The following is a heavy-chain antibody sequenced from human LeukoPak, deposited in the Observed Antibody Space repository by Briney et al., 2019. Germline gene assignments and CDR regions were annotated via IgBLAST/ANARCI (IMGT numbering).Heavy chain of an antibody. J-gene: IGHJ4*02. CDR2: LRKDATYS. V-gene: IGHV3-30*02. CDR1: GFPFSSYG. CDR3: ASGGTTRGTLDY. D-gene: IGHD1-26*01. Sequence: GGSLRLSCAASGFPFSSYGMYSVRQTPDKGLQWVAYLRKDATYSNYADSVRGRFTISRDNSKNTLDLQMSSLRVEDTAVYYCASGGTTRGTLDYWGQGTLVTVSS.